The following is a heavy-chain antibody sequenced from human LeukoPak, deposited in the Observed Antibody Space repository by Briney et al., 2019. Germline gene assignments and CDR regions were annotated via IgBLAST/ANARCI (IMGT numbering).Heavy chain of an antibody. Sequence: ASVKVSCKASGYTFTSYYMHWVRQAPGQGLEWMGIINPSGGSTSYAQKFQGRVAMTRDTSTSTVYMELSSLRSEDTAVYYCARDRGLTTVVEGYNWFDPWGQGTLVTVSS. J-gene: IGHJ5*02. CDR3: ARDRGLTTVVEGYNWFDP. D-gene: IGHD4-23*01. V-gene: IGHV1-46*01. CDR1: GYTFTSYY. CDR2: INPSGGST.